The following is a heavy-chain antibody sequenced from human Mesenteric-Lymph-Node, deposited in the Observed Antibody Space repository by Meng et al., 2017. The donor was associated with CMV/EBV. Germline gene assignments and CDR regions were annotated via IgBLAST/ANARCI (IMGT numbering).Heavy chain of an antibody. CDR2: IYSGGSST. V-gene: IGHV3-23*03. Sequence: GGSLRLSCAASGFIFSDYYMSWIRQAPGKGLEWVSVIYSGGSSTYYADSVKGRFTISRDNSKNTLYLQMNSLRAEDTAVYYCAKFLAGQSDYWGQGTLVTVSS. CDR1: GFIFSDYY. J-gene: IGHJ4*02. CDR3: AKFLAGQSDY.